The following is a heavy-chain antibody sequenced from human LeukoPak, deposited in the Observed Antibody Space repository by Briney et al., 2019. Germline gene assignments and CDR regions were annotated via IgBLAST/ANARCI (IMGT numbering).Heavy chain of an antibody. V-gene: IGHV1-69*01. CDR3: ARGVVRGVMSWFDP. CDR2: IIPIFGTA. CDR1: GGTFSSYA. Sequence: VASVKVSCKASGGTFSSYAISWVRQAPGQGLEWMGGIIPIFGTANYAQKFQGRVTITADESTSTAYMELSSLRSEDTAVYYCARGVVRGVMSWFDPWGQGTLVTVSS. J-gene: IGHJ5*02. D-gene: IGHD3-10*01.